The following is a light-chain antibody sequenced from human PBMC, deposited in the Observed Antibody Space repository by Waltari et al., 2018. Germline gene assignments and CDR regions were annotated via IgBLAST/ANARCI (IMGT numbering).Light chain of an antibody. V-gene: IGLV2-14*01. CDR2: DVT. CDR3: TLKRGSNTVV. J-gene: IGLJ2*01. CDR1: SSDIDFYNY. Sequence: QSALTQPASVSGSTGQSITISCTGASSDIDFYNYVCWYQQYTGKAPKLIIFDVTTRPSGVSTRFSGSKSGTTASLTISGLRAEDEAEYYCTLKRGSNTVVFGGGTKLTVL.